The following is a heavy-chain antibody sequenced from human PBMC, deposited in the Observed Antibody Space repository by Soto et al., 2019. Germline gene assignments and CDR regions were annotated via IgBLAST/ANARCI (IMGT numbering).Heavy chain of an antibody. V-gene: IGHV3-23*01. Sequence: GGSLRLSCAASGFTFSSYAMSWVRQAPGKGLEWVSAISGSGGSTYYADSVKGRFTISRDNSKNTLYLQMNSLRAEDTAVYYCAKMSRHYYDFWSGYSEDYYYGMDVWGQGTTGTVSS. CDR1: GFTFSSYA. J-gene: IGHJ6*02. CDR2: ISGSGGST. D-gene: IGHD3-3*01. CDR3: AKMSRHYYDFWSGYSEDYYYGMDV.